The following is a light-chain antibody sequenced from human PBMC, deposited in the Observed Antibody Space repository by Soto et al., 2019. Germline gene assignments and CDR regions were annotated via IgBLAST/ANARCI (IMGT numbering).Light chain of an antibody. CDR3: SSYTDSNTVL. V-gene: IGLV2-14*01. Sequence: QSALTQPASVSGSPGQSITISCTGTSSDVGAYNYVSWYQHHPGKAPKLIIYEVVNRPSGISNRFSGSKSGNTASLAISGLQAQDEADYYCSSYTDSNTVLFGGGTKLTVL. CDR1: SSDVGAYNY. CDR2: EVV. J-gene: IGLJ2*01.